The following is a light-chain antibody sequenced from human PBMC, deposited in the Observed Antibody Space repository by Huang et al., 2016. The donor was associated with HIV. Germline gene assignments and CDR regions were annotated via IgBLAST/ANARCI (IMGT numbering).Light chain of an antibody. CDR1: QSISTH. CDR2: AAS. CDR3: QQSYSSPHT. Sequence: DIQMTQSPSSLSASVGDRVTITCRASQSISTHLHWYQHQPGKAPRLLIFAASSLQSGVPSRFSGSGSETDFSLTISTLQREDFATYYCQQSYSSPHTFGQGTRLEIK. J-gene: IGKJ2*01. V-gene: IGKV1-39*01.